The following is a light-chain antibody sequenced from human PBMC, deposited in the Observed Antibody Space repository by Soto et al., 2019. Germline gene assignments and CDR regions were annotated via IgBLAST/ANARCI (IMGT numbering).Light chain of an antibody. V-gene: IGKV1-9*01. CDR3: QHLNSYPRALA. CDR2: AAS. Sequence: DIQLTQSPSFLSASVGDRVTITCRASQGIRTFLAWYQQKLGEAPKLLIYAASTLQSEVSLRFSGSASGTEFTLTISCLQPEDVATYYCQHLNSYPRALAFGGGTKVEI. J-gene: IGKJ4*01. CDR1: QGIRTF.